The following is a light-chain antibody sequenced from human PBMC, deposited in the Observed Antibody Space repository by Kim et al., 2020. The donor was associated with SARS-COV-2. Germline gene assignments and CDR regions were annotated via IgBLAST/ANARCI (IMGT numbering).Light chain of an antibody. Sequence: SPGERATLSCRASQSVSSNYLAWYQQKPGQAPRLLIYGASSRATGIPDRFSGSGSGTDFTLTITRLEPEDFAVYYCQQYSSSPATFGQVTKVDIK. CDR2: GAS. CDR1: QSVSSNY. J-gene: IGKJ1*01. V-gene: IGKV3-20*01. CDR3: QQYSSSPAT.